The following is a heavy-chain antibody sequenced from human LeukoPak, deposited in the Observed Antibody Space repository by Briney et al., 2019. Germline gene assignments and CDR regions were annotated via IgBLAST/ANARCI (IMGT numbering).Heavy chain of an antibody. J-gene: IGHJ4*02. D-gene: IGHD2/OR15-2a*01. CDR1: GVSISRYD. CDR3: ARGEYMTSPDY. V-gene: IGHV4-59*01. CDR2: LYYSGST. Sequence: SETLSLTCTVSGVSISRYDWNWIRQPPGKGLEWIGFLYYSGSTTYNSSLKKRVTISVDRSKNQLSLKLSSVSGADTAVYYCARGEYMTSPDYWGQGTLVAVSS.